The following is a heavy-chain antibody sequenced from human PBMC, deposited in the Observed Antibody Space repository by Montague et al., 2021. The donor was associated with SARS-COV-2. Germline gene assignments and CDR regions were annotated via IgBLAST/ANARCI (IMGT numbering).Heavy chain of an antibody. CDR3: ARGAKYDGFYHPFDD. J-gene: IGHJ4*02. CDR2: ICTSGTT. CDR1: DGSINTDTYF. D-gene: IGHD3-16*01. Sequence: TLSLTCTVSDGSINTDTYFWIWIRPPAGKGLEWIGCICTSGTTKYNLTLKSRVTMSMDTSKKQLSLNVTSVTAADTAFYYCARGAKYDGFYHPFDDWGQGALVTVSS. V-gene: IGHV4-61*02.